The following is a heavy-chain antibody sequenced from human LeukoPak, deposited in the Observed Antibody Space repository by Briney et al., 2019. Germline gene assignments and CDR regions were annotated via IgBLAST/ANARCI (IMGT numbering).Heavy chain of an antibody. Sequence: GASVKVSCKASGGTFSSYAIRWVRQAPGQGLEWMGRIIPILGIANYAQKFQGRVTITADKSTSTAYMELSSLRSEDTAVYYCARATYVSSYNWWSTWGQGTLVTVSS. J-gene: IGHJ4*02. D-gene: IGHD1-20*01. CDR1: GGTFSSYA. V-gene: IGHV1-69*04. CDR3: ARATYVSSYNWWST. CDR2: IIPILGIA.